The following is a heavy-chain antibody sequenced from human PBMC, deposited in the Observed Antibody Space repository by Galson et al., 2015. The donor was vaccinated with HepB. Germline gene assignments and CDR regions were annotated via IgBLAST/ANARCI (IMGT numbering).Heavy chain of an antibody. CDR1: GYTFTDHG. J-gene: IGHJ6*02. V-gene: IGHV7-4-1*02. D-gene: IGHD3-22*01. CDR3: ARDFYYDSSGYYPHDIYYYYYAIDV. Sequence: SVKVSCKASGYTFTDHGISWVRQAPGQGLEWMGWINTNTGNATYAQGFRGRLALSLDTSVTTAYLQISGLKTDDTAVYYCARDFYYDSSGYYPHDIYYYYYAIDVWGQGTTVTVSS. CDR2: INTNTGNA.